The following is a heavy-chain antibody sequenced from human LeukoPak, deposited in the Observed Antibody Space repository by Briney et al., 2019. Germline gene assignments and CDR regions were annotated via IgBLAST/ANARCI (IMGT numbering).Heavy chain of an antibody. V-gene: IGHV3-74*01. CDR3: ARVATGSYDWFDP. J-gene: IGHJ5*02. CDR2: INSDGSTT. D-gene: IGHD3-10*01. CDR1: GFTLNGYW. Sequence: GGSLRLSCAASGFTLNGYWMHWVRQAPGKGLVWVSRINSDGSTTSYADSVKGRFTISRDNSKNTLYLQMNSLRAEDTAVYFCARVATGSYDWFDPWGQGTLVTVSS.